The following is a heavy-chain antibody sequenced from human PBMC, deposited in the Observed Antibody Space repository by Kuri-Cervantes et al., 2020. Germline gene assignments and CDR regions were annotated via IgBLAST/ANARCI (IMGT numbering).Heavy chain of an antibody. CDR3: ARVCSGGSCSPYYFYGMDV. J-gene: IGHJ6*02. D-gene: IGHD2-15*01. V-gene: IGHV1-18*01. CDR2: ISTYNGKT. CDR1: GYTFTSYA. Sequence: ASVKVSCKASGYTFTSYAMNWVRQAPGQGLEWMGWISTYNGKTNYAQKFQGRVTMTTDTSTSTAYMEVRSLRSDDTAVYYCARVCSGGSCSPYYFYGMDVWGQGTTVTVSS.